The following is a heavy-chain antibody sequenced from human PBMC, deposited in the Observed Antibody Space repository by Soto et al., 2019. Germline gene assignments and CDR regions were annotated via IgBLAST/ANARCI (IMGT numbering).Heavy chain of an antibody. J-gene: IGHJ4*02. CDR2: ISAYNGNT. Sequence: ASVKVSCKASGYTFTSYGISWVRQAPGQGLEWMGWISAYNGNTNYAQKLQGRVTMTTDTSTSTAYMELRSLRSDDTAVYYCAIDPRGAYCGGDCPFDYWGQGTLVTVSS. V-gene: IGHV1-18*01. CDR1: GYTFTSYG. D-gene: IGHD2-21*02. CDR3: AIDPRGAYCGGDCPFDY.